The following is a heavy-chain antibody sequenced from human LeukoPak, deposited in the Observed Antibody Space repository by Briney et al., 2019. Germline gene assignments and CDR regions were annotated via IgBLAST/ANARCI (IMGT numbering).Heavy chain of an antibody. Sequence: PSETLSLTCTVSGGSISSYYWSWIRQPPGKGLEWIGYIYYSGSTNYNPSLKSRVTISVDTPKNQFSLKLSSVTAADTAVYYCARGRVLRYFGSWGQGTLVTVSS. J-gene: IGHJ4*02. V-gene: IGHV4-59*01. CDR1: GGSISSYY. CDR3: ARGRVLRYFGS. CDR2: IYYSGST. D-gene: IGHD3-9*01.